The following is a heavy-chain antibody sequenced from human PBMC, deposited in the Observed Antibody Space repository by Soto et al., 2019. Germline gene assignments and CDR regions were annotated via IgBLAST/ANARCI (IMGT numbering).Heavy chain of an antibody. CDR2: INHSGST. V-gene: IGHV4-34*01. CDR3: ARGHPPPSIVVVPAAIYGMDV. Sequence: QVQLQQWGAGLLKPSETLSLTCAVYGGSFSGYYWSWIRQPPGKGLEWIGEINHSGSTNYNPSLKSRVTIAVNTAKNQFSLKLSSVTAADPAVYYCARGHPPPSIVVVPAAIYGMDVWGQGTTVTVSS. CDR1: GGSFSGYY. D-gene: IGHD2-2*02. J-gene: IGHJ6*02.